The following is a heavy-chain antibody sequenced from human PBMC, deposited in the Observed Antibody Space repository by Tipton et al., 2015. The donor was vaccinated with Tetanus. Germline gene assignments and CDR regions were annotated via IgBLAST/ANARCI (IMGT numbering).Heavy chain of an antibody. CDR1: GGSISSFNYY. CDR2: IYYSGTT. Sequence: TLSLTCSVSGGSISSFNYYWGWIRQPPGKGLEWIGSIYYSGTTYSNPSLGSRVTMSVDTSKIQFSLRLRSVTAADTAVFYCAGLYYYDSASYPLYWGQGTLVTVSS. D-gene: IGHD3-10*01. CDR3: AGLYYYDSASYPLY. J-gene: IGHJ4*02. V-gene: IGHV4-39*01.